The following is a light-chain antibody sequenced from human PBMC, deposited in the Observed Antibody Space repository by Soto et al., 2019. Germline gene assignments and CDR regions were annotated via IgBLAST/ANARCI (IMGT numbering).Light chain of an antibody. CDR2: DDS. J-gene: IGLJ2*01. V-gene: IGLV3-21*02. Sequence: SYELTQPPSVSVAPGQTARITCGENSIGTVNVHWYQQKPGQAPVLVVDDDSDRPSGIPERFSGSSSGNTATLTISRVEAGDEADYYCQVWDGSRDLVVFGGGTKVTVL. CDR3: QVWDGSRDLVV. CDR1: SIGTVN.